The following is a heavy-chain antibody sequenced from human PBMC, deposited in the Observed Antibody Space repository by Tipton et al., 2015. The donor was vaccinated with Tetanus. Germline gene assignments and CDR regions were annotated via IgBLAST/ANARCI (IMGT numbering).Heavy chain of an antibody. D-gene: IGHD3-10*01. Sequence: QLVQSGAEVKKTGASVKVSCKASGYSFTGYYMNWVRQAPGQGLERMGWINPDRGGTNYAQKFQGRVTMTTDTSISAAYMELSRLRSDDTAVYYWARANRGFGELLYVGGSWGQGTLVTVSS. CDR1: GYSFTGYY. V-gene: IGHV1-2*02. J-gene: IGHJ5*02. CDR3: ARANRGFGELLYVGGS. CDR2: INPDRGGT.